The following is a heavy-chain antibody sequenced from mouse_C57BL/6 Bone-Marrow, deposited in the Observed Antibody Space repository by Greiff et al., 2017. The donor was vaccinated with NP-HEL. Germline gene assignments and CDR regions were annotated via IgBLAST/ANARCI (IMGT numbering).Heavy chain of an antibody. D-gene: IGHD3-1*01. Sequence: EVMLVESGGGLVQPGGSLSLSCAASGFTFTDYYVSWVRQPPGKALEWLGFIRNKANGYTTEYSASVKGRFTISRDNSQSILYLQMNALRAEDSATYYCARYKATSGAYYWYFDVWGTGTTVTVSS. CDR1: GFTFTDYY. V-gene: IGHV7-3*01. CDR2: IRNKANGYTT. J-gene: IGHJ1*03. CDR3: ARYKATSGAYYWYFDV.